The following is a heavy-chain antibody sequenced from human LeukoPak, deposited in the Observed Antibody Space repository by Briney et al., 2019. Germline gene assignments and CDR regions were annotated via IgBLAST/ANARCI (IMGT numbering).Heavy chain of an antibody. CDR3: ARQPGLAAFDI. V-gene: IGHV4-39*01. CDR2: IYYSGRT. Sequence: SETLSLTCSVSPDSISSSSHYWGWIRQPPGRGLEWVGSIYYSGRTYYNPSLQSRVTISVDTSKNQSSLKLDSVTAADTAVFYCARQPGLAAFDIWGQGTLVTVSS. CDR1: PDSISSSSHY. J-gene: IGHJ3*02.